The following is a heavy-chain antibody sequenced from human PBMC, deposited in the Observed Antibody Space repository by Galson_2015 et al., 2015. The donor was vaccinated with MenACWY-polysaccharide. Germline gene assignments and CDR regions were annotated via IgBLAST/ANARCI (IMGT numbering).Heavy chain of an antibody. D-gene: IGHD3-22*01. J-gene: IGHJ2*01. Sequence: SLRLSCAASGFTLSSFWMSWVRQAPGKGLEWVAIIKQDGSEKYYVDSVKGRFSISRDNAKNSLYLQMNSLRSEDTAVYYCARDPLDSSGYTRGAVFDLWRRCSLVTVSS. CDR3: ARDPLDSSGYTRGAVFDL. V-gene: IGHV3-7*01. CDR1: GFTLSSFW. CDR2: IKQDGSEK.